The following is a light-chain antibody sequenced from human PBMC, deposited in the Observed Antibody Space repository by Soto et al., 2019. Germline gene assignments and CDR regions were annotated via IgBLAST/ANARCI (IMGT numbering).Light chain of an antibody. Sequence: EIVMTQSPATLSVSPGERATLSCRASQFISSNVAWYQHKSGQGPRLLIYGASTRATDVPARFSGSGSGTEFTLTISSLQSEDFAVYYCQQYNKWPRTFGQGTKLEIK. CDR1: QFISSN. CDR3: QQYNKWPRT. J-gene: IGKJ2*01. CDR2: GAS. V-gene: IGKV3-15*01.